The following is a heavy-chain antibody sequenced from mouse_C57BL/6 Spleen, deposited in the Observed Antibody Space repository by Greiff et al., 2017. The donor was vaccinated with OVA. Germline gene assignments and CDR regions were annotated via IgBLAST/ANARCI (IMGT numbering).Heavy chain of an antibody. CDR2: INPSTGGT. Sequence: EVQLQQSGPELVKPGASVKISCKASGYSFTGYYMNWVKQSPEKSLEWIGEINPSTGGTTYNQKFKAKATLTVDKSSSTAYMQLKSLTSEDSAVYYCARKGEYRGFDYWGQGTTLTVSS. D-gene: IGHD5-1*01. CDR3: ARKGEYRGFDY. V-gene: IGHV1-42*01. CDR1: GYSFTGYY. J-gene: IGHJ2*01.